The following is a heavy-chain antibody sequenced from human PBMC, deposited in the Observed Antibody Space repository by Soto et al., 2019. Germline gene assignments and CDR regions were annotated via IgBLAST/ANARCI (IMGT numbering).Heavy chain of an antibody. D-gene: IGHD4-17*01. CDR3: ARNPIWDYGDPRNAFDI. J-gene: IGHJ3*02. CDR1: GFSLNTNGVS. V-gene: IGHV2-70*12. Sequence: SGPTLVNPTQTLTLTCPLSGFSLNTNGVSVNWIRQPPGKALEWLARIDWDDDKYYNSSLKTRLTISRDSSRNQVVLTMTNMDPVDTGTYFCARNPIWDYGDPRNAFDIWGQGTSVTVSS. CDR2: IDWDDDK.